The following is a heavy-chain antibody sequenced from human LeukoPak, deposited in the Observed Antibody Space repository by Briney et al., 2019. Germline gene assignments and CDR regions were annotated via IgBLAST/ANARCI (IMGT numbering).Heavy chain of an antibody. CDR1: GFTFSTYA. J-gene: IGHJ3*02. CDR3: ARLPGAFDI. Sequence: PGGSLRLSCAASGFTFSTYAMHWVRQAPGKGLEWVTIISYDGYNKYYADSVKGRFTISRDNSKNTVYLQMNSLRVEDTAVYYCARLPGAFDIWGQGTMVTVSS. CDR2: ISYDGYNK. V-gene: IGHV3-30-3*01.